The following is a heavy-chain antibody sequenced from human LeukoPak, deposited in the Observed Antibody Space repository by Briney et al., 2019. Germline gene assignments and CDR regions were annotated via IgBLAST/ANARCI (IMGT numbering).Heavy chain of an antibody. CDR3: ANALDSWELIFDY. D-gene: IGHD1-26*01. J-gene: IGHJ4*02. V-gene: IGHV3-30*02. Sequence: PGGSLRLSCAASGFAFSSYGMHWVRQAPGKGLEWAAFIRYDGSNKYYPDSVKGRFTISRDNSKNTLYLQMNSLRAEDTAVYYCANALDSWELIFDYWGQGTLVTVSS. CDR2: IRYDGSNK. CDR1: GFAFSSYG.